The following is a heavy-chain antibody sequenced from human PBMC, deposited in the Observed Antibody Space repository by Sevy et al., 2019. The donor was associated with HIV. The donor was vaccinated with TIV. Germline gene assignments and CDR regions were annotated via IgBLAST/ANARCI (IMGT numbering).Heavy chain of an antibody. V-gene: IGHV2-5*02. Sequence: SGPTLVKPTQTLTLTCTFSGFSLSTNGVGVGWIRQPPGKALECLALIYWDDDKHYSPSLKSRLTITKVTSKNQVVLTMTNMDPVDTATYYCARRDYGDYVDWFDPWGQGTLVTVSS. J-gene: IGHJ5*02. CDR3: ARRDYGDYVDWFDP. CDR2: IYWDDDK. CDR1: GFSLSTNGVG. D-gene: IGHD4-17*01.